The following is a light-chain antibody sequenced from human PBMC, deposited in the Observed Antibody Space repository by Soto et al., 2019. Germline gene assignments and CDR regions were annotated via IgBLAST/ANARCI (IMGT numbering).Light chain of an antibody. CDR1: QSVSSIY. J-gene: IGKJ1*01. Sequence: DIVLTQSPYTLSLSPGEISTLSCRSIQSVSSIYLALYQQKPRQAPKLLIYGASRRATGIPDRFSGSGSGTDFTLTISRLEPEDFAVYYCQQYGSSQWKFGQ. CDR2: GAS. V-gene: IGKV3-20*01. CDR3: QQYGSSQWK.